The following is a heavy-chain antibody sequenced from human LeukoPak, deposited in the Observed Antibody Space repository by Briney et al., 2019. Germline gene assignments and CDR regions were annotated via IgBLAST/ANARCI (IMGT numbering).Heavy chain of an antibody. Sequence: PSQTLSLTCTVSGGSISSGGYYWSWIRQPPGKGLEWIGYIYHSGSTYYNPSLKSRVTISVDRSKNQFSLKLSSVTAADTAVYYCARGEGAAAKFDYWGQGTLVTVSS. CDR2: IYHSGST. CDR1: GGSISSGGYY. CDR3: ARGEGAAAKFDY. V-gene: IGHV4-30-2*01. D-gene: IGHD6-13*01. J-gene: IGHJ4*02.